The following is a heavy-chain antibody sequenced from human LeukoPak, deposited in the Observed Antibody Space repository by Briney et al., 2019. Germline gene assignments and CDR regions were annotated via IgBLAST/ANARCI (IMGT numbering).Heavy chain of an antibody. V-gene: IGHV3-30*03. D-gene: IGHD5-12*01. CDR1: GFTFSSYG. J-gene: IGHJ4*02. CDR2: ISYDGSNK. Sequence: PGRSLRLSCAASGFTFSSYGMHWVRQAPGKGLEWVAVISYDGSNKYYADSVKGRFTISRDNSKNTLYLQMNSLRAEDTAVYYCARNRPIGYSGYESFDYWGQGTLVTVSS. CDR3: ARNRPIGYSGYESFDY.